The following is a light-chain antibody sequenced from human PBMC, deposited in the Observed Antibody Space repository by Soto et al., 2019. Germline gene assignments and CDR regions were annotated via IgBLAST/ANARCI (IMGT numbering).Light chain of an antibody. CDR3: QQYYNTPLT. V-gene: IGKV1-39*01. Sequence: DIQMTQSPSPLSASVGDRIIITCRASQTIARYINWFQQKSGQPPKLLVYAASTLRHGVPSRFSASGSGSDFTLTISSLQAEDVAVYYCQQYYNTPLTFGGGTKVELK. CDR2: AAS. CDR1: QTIARY. J-gene: IGKJ4*01.